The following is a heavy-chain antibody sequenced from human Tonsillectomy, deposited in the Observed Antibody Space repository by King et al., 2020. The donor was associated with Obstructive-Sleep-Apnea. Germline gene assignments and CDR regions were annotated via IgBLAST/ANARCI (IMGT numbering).Heavy chain of an antibody. D-gene: IGHD3-3*01. Sequence: QLQESGPGLVKPSETLSLTCTVSGGSISSSSYYWGWIRQPPGKGLEWIGSIYYSGSTYYNPSLKSRVTISVDTSKNQFSLKLSSVTAADTAVYYCARDFVILEWLLSGRNPYNWFDPWGQGTLVTVSS. CDR1: GGSISSSSYY. J-gene: IGHJ5*02. V-gene: IGHV4-39*07. CDR2: IYYSGST. CDR3: ARDFVILEWLLSGRNPYNWFDP.